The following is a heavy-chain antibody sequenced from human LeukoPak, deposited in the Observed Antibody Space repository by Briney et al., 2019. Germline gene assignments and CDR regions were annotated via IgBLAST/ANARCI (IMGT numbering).Heavy chain of an antibody. CDR3: ARGDYYDSSGIQGDAFDI. D-gene: IGHD3-22*01. CDR2: ISAYNGNT. Sequence: ASVKVSCKASGYTSTSYGISWVRQAPGQGLEWMGWISAYNGNTNYAQKLQGRVTMTTDTSTSTAYMELRSLRSDDTAVYYCARGDYYDSSGIQGDAFDIWGQGTMVTVSS. V-gene: IGHV1-18*01. CDR1: GYTSTSYG. J-gene: IGHJ3*02.